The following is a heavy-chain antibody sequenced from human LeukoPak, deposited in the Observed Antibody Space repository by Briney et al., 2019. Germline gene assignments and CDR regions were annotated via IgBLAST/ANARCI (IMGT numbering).Heavy chain of an antibody. Sequence: SETLSLTCAVYGGSFSGYYWSWIRQPPGKGLEWIGEINHSGSTNYNPSLKSRVTISVDTSKNQFSLKLSSVTAADTAVYYRAKLNLYYYGSGSYYPYYYYGMDVWGKGTTVTVSS. CDR2: INHSGST. CDR3: AKLNLYYYGSGSYYPYYYYGMDV. CDR1: GGSFSGYY. V-gene: IGHV4-34*01. D-gene: IGHD3-10*01. J-gene: IGHJ6*04.